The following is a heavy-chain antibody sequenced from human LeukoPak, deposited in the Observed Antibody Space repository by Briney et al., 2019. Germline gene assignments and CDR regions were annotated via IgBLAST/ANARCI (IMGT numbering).Heavy chain of an antibody. CDR2: IHYGGST. D-gene: IGHD1-1*01. V-gene: IGHV4-59*01. CDR3: ARGERLGPDF. CDR1: XDSIIGXX. Sequence: LTXXVSXDSIIGXXWSXXRQXPXXXXEWIGYIHYGGSTNYNPSLKSRVTISIDTSRSHFSLRLNSATAADTAVYYCARGERLGPDFWGQGTLVTVSS. J-gene: IGHJ4*02.